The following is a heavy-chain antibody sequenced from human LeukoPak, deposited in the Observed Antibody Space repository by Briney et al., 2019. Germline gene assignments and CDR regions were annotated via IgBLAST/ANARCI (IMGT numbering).Heavy chain of an antibody. CDR2: MNPNSGNT. CDR1: GYTFTSYD. Sequence: GASVKVSCKASGYTFTSYDINWVRQATGQGLEWMGWMNPNSGNTGYAQKFQGRVTMTRNTSISTAYMELSSLRSEDTAVYYCVRVTMATIGFDPWGQGTLVTVSS. CDR3: VRVTMATIGFDP. J-gene: IGHJ5*02. D-gene: IGHD5-24*01. V-gene: IGHV1-8*01.